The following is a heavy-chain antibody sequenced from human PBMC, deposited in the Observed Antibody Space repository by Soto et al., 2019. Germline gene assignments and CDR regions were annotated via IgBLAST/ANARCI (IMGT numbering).Heavy chain of an antibody. D-gene: IGHD3-10*01. CDR2: ISRNVGST. CDR1: ALTLSSYA. Sequence: ERSLRLSYAASALTLSSYAMSWVRQAPGRGQEWVSTISRNVGSTYYADSVKGRFTTSRDNSKNTLYLQMNSLRAEDTAVYYCANDSSSPENYPLAWRQGPRITVPQ. CDR3: ANDSSSPENYPLA. J-gene: IGHJ4*02. V-gene: IGHV3-23*01.